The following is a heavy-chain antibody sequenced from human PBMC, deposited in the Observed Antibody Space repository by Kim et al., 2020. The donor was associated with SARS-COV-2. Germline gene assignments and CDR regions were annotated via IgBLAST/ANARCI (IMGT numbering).Heavy chain of an antibody. D-gene: IGHD6-6*01. CDR3: TRKYRDSENYSGMDV. J-gene: IGHJ6*02. Sequence: SQTLSLTCAISGDSVSSIRAAWNWIRQFPSRGPEWLGRTYYRSQWHTDYAASVKSRVTINPDTSRNQVSLQLNSVTPEDTAVYYCTRKYRDSENYSGMDVWGQGTTVTVSS. CDR2: TYYRSQWHT. CDR1: GDSVSSIRAA. V-gene: IGHV6-1*01.